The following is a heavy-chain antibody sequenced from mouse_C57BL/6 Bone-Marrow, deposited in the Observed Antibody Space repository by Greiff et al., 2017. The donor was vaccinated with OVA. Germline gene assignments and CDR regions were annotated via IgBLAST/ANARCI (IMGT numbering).Heavy chain of an antibody. CDR1: GFNIKDDY. D-gene: IGHD1-1*01. CDR2: IDPENGDT. V-gene: IGHV14-4*01. CDR3: TTTVYFDV. J-gene: IGHJ1*03. Sequence: VQLKQSGAELVRPGASVQLSCTASGFNIKDDYMHWVKQRPEQGLEWIGWIDPENGDTEYASKFQGKATITADTSSNTAYLQLSSLTSEDTAVYYCTTTVYFDVWGTGTTVTVSS.